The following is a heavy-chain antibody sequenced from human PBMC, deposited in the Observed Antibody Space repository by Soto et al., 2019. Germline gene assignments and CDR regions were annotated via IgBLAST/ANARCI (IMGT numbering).Heavy chain of an antibody. J-gene: IGHJ6*02. V-gene: IGHV3-23*01. CDR3: AKDRVRRTGGSYYYYGMDV. CDR2: ISGSGGST. Sequence: GGSLRLSCAASGFTFSSYAMSWVRQAPGKGLEWVSAISGSGGSTYYADSVKGRFTISRDNSKNTLYLQMNSLRAEDTAVYYCAKDRVRRTGGSYYYYGMDVWGQGTTVTVSS. D-gene: IGHD1-1*01. CDR1: GFTFSSYA.